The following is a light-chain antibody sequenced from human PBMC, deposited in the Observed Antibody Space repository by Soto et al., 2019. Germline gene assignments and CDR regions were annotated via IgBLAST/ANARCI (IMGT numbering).Light chain of an antibody. Sequence: EIMMTQSPATLSMSPGEAATLSCRASRSVSTNLAWYQQKPGQAPRLLIYGASTRATGIPARFSGSGSGTEFTLTISSLQSEDFAVYYCQQYNNWPGAFGQGTKVDIK. J-gene: IGKJ1*01. CDR2: GAS. V-gene: IGKV3-15*01. CDR3: QQYNNWPGA. CDR1: RSVSTN.